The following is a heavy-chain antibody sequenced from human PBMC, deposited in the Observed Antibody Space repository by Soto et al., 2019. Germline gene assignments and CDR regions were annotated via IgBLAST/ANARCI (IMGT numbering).Heavy chain of an antibody. J-gene: IGHJ4*02. CDR2: ISYDGSNK. CDR3: ARAYEGDYFDY. D-gene: IGHD3-16*01. Sequence: QVQLVESGGGVVQPGRSLRLSCAASGFTFSSYPMHWVRQAPGKGLEWVAVISYDGSNKYYADSVKGRFTISRDNSKNTLYLQMDSLRAEYTAVYYCARAYEGDYFDYWGQGTLVTVSS. V-gene: IGHV3-30-3*01. CDR1: GFTFSSYP.